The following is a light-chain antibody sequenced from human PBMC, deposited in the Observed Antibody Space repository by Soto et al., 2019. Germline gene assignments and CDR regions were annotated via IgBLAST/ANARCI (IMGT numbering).Light chain of an antibody. Sequence: DIQMTQSPSTLSASVGDRVTITCRASENIFTWLAWYQQQAGKAPKLVISKASTLESGVPSRFSGSGSGTHFTLTISSLQPEDFASYYCQQYQSGFTFGLGTTLEIK. CDR3: QQYQSGFT. J-gene: IGKJ2*01. CDR2: KAS. V-gene: IGKV1-5*03. CDR1: ENIFTW.